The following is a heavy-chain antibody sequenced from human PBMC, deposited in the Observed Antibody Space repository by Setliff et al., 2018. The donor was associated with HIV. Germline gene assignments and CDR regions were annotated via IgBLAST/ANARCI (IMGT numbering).Heavy chain of an antibody. CDR1: GFTFRHYS. CDR3: ATDLHWAFGY. Sequence: GGSLRLSCAASGFTFRHYSMNWVRQAPGKGLEWFSSITNRSDTLYADSVKGRFIISRDNAKNSLYLQMNSLRAEDTAVYYGATDLHWAFGYWGQGSLVTVSS. CDR2: ITNRSDT. J-gene: IGHJ4*02. V-gene: IGHV3-21*01. D-gene: IGHD7-27*01.